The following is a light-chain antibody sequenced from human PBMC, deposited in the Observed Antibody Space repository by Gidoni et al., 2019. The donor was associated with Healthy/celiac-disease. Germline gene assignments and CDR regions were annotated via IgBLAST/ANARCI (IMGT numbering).Light chain of an antibody. CDR3: QQYNNWPLT. Sequence: LSCRASQSVSSNLAWYQQKPGQAPRLLIYGASTRATGIPARFSGSGSGTEFTLTISSLQSEDFAVYYCQQYNNWPLTFGGGTKVEIK. CDR2: GAS. V-gene: IGKV3-15*01. CDR1: QSVSSN. J-gene: IGKJ4*01.